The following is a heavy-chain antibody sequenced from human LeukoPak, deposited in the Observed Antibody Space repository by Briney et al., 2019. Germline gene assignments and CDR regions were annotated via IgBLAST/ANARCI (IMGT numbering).Heavy chain of an antibody. CDR2: ISSSGSTI. CDR1: GFTFSGYE. CDR3: ARNSGSYYRYNDAFDI. V-gene: IGHV3-48*03. D-gene: IGHD1-26*01. J-gene: IGHJ3*02. Sequence: PGGSLRLSCAASGFTFSGYEMNWVRQAPGKGLEWVSYISSSGSTIYYADSVKGRFPISRDNAKHSLYLQMNSLRAEDTAVYYCARNSGSYYRYNDAFDIWGQGTMVTVSS.